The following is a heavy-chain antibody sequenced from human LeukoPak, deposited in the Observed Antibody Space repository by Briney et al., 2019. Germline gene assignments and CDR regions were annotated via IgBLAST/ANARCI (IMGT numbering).Heavy chain of an antibody. CDR2: IYSGGST. D-gene: IGHD4-11*01. J-gene: IGHJ6*02. CDR3: ARENITTVAAYYYYYYGMDV. CDR1: GFTVSSNY. V-gene: IGHV3-66*01. Sequence: GGSLRLSCAASGFTVSSNYMSWVRQAPGKGLEWVSVIYSGGSTYYADSVRGRLRISRDNSKNTRYLQMNSLRAEDTAVYYCARENITTVAAYYYYYYGMDVWGQGTTVTVSS.